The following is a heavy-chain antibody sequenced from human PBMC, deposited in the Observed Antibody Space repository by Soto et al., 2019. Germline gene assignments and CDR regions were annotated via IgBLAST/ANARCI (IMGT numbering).Heavy chain of an antibody. D-gene: IGHD6-13*01. V-gene: IGHV5-51*01. CDR1: GYSFTSSW. CDR2: ICPGDSDT. Sequence: GESLELSCKGSGYSFTSSWIGWVRRMPGKGLGWMGIICPGDSDTRYSPSFQGQVTITADKSFSTAYLQWSSLETSVNALYYCARTSGAGKYYYGMDVWGQGTTVTVSS. J-gene: IGHJ6*02. CDR3: ARTSGAGKYYYGMDV.